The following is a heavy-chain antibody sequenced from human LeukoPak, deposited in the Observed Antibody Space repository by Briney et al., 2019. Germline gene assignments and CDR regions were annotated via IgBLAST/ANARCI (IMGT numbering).Heavy chain of an antibody. CDR2: IYYSGGT. V-gene: IGHV4-31*03. CDR3: ASSMVVTAIFV. CDR1: GGSISSGGYY. J-gene: IGHJ4*02. D-gene: IGHD2-21*02. Sequence: PSETLSLTCTVSGGSISSGGYYWSWIRQHPGKGLEWIGYIYYSGGTYYNPSLKSRVTISVDTSKNQFSLKLSSVTAADTAVYYCASSMVVTAIFVWGQGTLVTVSS.